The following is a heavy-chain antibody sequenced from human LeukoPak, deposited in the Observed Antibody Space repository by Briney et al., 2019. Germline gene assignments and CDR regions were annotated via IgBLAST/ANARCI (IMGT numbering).Heavy chain of an antibody. D-gene: IGHD4-23*01. Sequence: ASVKVSCKASGYTFSDYFIHWVRQAPGQGLEWMGRINPYNGGTTYAQSFQGRVTLTRDTSITTAYLELTGLRSDDTAVYYCASLQGGNSDWLDPWGQGTLVTVSS. CDR1: GYTFSDYF. CDR2: INPYNGGT. CDR3: ASLQGGNSDWLDP. V-gene: IGHV1-2*06. J-gene: IGHJ5*02.